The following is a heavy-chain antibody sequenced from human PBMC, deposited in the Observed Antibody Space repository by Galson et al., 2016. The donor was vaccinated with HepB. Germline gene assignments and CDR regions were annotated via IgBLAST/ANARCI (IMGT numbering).Heavy chain of an antibody. Sequence: SLRLSCAASGFTFSGYGMHWVRQAPGKGLEWVSYISGSGNSISYADSVKGRFTISRDNAKNSLYLQMNSLRAEDTAVYYCARVGDPTVTDFDYWGQGTLVTVSS. V-gene: IGHV3-48*03. CDR2: ISGSGNSI. CDR1: GFTFSGYG. J-gene: IGHJ4*02. CDR3: ARVGDPTVTDFDY. D-gene: IGHD4-17*01.